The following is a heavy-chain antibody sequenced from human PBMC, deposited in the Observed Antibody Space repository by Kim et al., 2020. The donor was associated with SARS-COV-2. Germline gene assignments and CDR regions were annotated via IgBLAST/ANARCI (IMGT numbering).Heavy chain of an antibody. CDR1: GGSFSGYY. Sequence: SETLSLTCAVYGGSFSGYYWSWIRQPPGKGLEWIGEINHSGSTNYNPSLKSRVTISVDTSKNQFSLKLSSVTAADTAVYYCARGSLHGSGSYYNTVVDYYYGMDVWGQGTTVTVSS. CDR2: INHSGST. V-gene: IGHV4-34*01. D-gene: IGHD3-10*01. J-gene: IGHJ6*02. CDR3: ARGSLHGSGSYYNTVVDYYYGMDV.